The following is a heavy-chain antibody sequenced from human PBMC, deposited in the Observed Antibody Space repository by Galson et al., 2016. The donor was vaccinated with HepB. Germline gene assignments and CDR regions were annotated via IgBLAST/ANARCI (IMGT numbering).Heavy chain of an antibody. Sequence: SVKVSCKVSGYTLSKLSLHWVRQAPGTGLEWMGAFEPEDGETLYAQKFQDRVTLTEDTSTDTAYMELSSLRSEDTAVYYCATGPTYTTPYYFDYWGQGTLVTVSS. CDR1: GYTLSKLS. CDR3: ATGPTYTTPYYFDY. J-gene: IGHJ4*02. D-gene: IGHD1-26*01. CDR2: FEPEDGET. V-gene: IGHV1-24*01.